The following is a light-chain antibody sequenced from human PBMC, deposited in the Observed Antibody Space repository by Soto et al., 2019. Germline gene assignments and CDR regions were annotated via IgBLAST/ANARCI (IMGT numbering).Light chain of an antibody. V-gene: IGKV1-5*03. Sequence: DIQMTQSPSTLSASVGDRVTITCRASQSISSWLAWYQQKPGKAPKLLIYKASSLESGVPSRFSGSGSGTEFTLTISSLQPDDFANYYCQQYNSYSTFGQGTKVDIK. CDR3: QQYNSYST. CDR2: KAS. CDR1: QSISSW. J-gene: IGKJ1*01.